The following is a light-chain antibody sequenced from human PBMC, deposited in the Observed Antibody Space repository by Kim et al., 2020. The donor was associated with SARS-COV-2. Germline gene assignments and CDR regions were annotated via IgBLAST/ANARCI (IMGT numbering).Light chain of an antibody. Sequence: ESVLTQSPGSLSLSPGERATLSCRASQSVRSSQLAWYQQKPGKVPRLLIYGASSRATGIPDRFSGSGSGTDFTLTISRPEPEDFAVYYCQQYGTSPTFGQGTRLEIK. CDR3: QQYGTSPT. V-gene: IGKV3-20*01. J-gene: IGKJ5*01. CDR2: GAS. CDR1: QSVRSSQ.